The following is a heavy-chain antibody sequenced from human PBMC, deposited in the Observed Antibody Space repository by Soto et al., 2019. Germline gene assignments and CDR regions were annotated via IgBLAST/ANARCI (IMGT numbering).Heavy chain of an antibody. J-gene: IGHJ4*02. D-gene: IGHD1-26*01. CDR3: ARVRSGSYPPWRY. CDR1: GGSFSGYY. Sequence: QVQLQQWGAGLLKPSETLSLTCAVYGGSFSGYYWSWIRQPPGKGLEWIGEINHSGSTNYNPSLKSRVTIAVDTSKHQFSLKLSSVTAADTAVYYCARVRSGSYPPWRYWGQGTLVTVSS. V-gene: IGHV4-34*01. CDR2: INHSGST.